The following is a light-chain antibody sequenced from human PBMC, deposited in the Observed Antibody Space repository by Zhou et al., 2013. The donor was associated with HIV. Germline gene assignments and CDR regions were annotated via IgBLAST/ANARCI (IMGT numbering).Light chain of an antibody. J-gene: IGKJ5*01. CDR2: VHP. V-gene: IGKV3-15*01. CDR1: QSVTSN. CDR3: QQRRSWPIT. Sequence: EIVMTQSPATLSVSPGERATLSCRASQSVTSNLAWYQQNLARLPGSSSMVHPPRATGIPARFSGSGSGTDFSLTISSLEPEDFAVYYCQQRRSWPITFGQGTRLEIK.